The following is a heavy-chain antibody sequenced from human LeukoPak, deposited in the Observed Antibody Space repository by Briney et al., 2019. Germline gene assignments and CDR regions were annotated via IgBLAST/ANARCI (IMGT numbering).Heavy chain of an antibody. D-gene: IGHD1-26*01. CDR1: GYTFTSYG. J-gene: IGHJ4*02. Sequence: ASVKVSCKASGYTFTSYGISWVRQAPGQGLEWMGWISAYNGNTYYAQKLQGRLTMTTDTSTSTAYMELSSLRSDDTAVYYCARDRPRELPPFDYWGQGTLVTVSS. CDR2: ISAYNGNT. V-gene: IGHV1-18*01. CDR3: ARDRPRELPPFDY.